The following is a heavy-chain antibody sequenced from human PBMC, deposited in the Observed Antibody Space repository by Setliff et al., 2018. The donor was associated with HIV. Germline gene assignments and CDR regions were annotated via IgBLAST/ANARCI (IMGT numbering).Heavy chain of an antibody. D-gene: IGHD3-3*01. J-gene: IGHJ3*02. CDR2: ISSSSSYI. Sequence: LRLSCAASGFTFSSYSMNWVRQAPGKGLEWVSSISSSSSYIYYADSVKGRFTISRDNAKNSLYLQMNSLRAEDTAVYYCARDVLRFLGGHDAFDIWGQGTMVTVSS. CDR3: ARDVLRFLGGHDAFDI. V-gene: IGHV3-21*01. CDR1: GFTFSSYS.